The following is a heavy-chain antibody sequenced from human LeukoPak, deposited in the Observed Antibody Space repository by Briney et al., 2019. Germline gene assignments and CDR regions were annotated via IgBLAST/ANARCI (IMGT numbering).Heavy chain of an antibody. J-gene: IGHJ4*02. CDR2: ISYDGSNK. CDR1: GFTFSSYA. D-gene: IGHD5-18*01. Sequence: GGSLRLSCAASGFTFSSYAMHWVRQAPGKGLEWVAVISYDGSNKYYVDSVKGRFTISRDNSKNTLYLQMNSLGAEDTAVYNCARDGRYSYIDYWGQGTLVTVSS. V-gene: IGHV3-30-3*01. CDR3: ARDGRYSYIDY.